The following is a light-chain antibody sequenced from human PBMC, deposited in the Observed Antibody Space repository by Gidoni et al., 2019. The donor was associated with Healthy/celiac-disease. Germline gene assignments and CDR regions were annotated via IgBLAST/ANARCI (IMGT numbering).Light chain of an antibody. V-gene: IGKV3-11*01. CDR1: QSFSSY. CDR2: DAS. CDR3: QQRSNWPWT. J-gene: IGKJ1*01. Sequence: IVLTQSPATLSLSPGERATLSCRASQSFSSYLAWYQQKPGQAPRLLIYDASNTATGIPARFSGSASGTDFTLTISSLEPEDFAVYYCQQRSNWPWTFGQGTKVEIK.